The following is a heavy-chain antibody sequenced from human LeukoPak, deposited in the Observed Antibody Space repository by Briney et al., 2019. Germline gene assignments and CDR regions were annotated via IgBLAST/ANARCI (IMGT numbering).Heavy chain of an antibody. Sequence: SETLSLTCTVSGGSISSYYWSWIRQPAGKGLEGVGRIYPSGSTNYNPSLKSRVTMSVDTSKNQFSLKLSSVTSADTAVYYCARGGAIPVYYYYGMDVWGQGTTVTVSS. J-gene: IGHJ6*02. CDR3: ARGGAIPVYYYYGMDV. V-gene: IGHV4-4*07. CDR2: IYPSGST. D-gene: IGHD1-26*01. CDR1: GGSISSYY.